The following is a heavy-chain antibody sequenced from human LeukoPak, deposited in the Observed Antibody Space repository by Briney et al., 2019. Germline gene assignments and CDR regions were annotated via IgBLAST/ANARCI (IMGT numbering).Heavy chain of an antibody. J-gene: IGHJ4*02. Sequence: GASVKVSCKASGGTFSSYAISWVRQAPGQGLEWMGGIIPIFGTANYAQKFQGRVTITADESTSTAYMELSSLRSEDTAVYYCARGGYCSSTSCYNLDDWGQGTLVTVSS. V-gene: IGHV1-69*13. CDR2: IIPIFGTA. CDR1: GGTFSSYA. D-gene: IGHD2-2*02. CDR3: ARGGYCSSTSCYNLDD.